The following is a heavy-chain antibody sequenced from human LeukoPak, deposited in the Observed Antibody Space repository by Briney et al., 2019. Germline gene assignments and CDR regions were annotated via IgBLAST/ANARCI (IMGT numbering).Heavy chain of an antibody. CDR2: ISYDGRNE. J-gene: IGHJ4*02. CDR1: GFTFSTYG. V-gene: IGHV3-30*04. D-gene: IGHD6-13*01. CDR3: ARDRARYSSSWYFDY. Sequence: GGSLRLSCAASGFTFSTYGLHWVRRAPGKGLEWVAIISYDGRNEYYADSVKGRFTISRDNSKNTVYLQMDSLRAEDTALYYCARDRARYSSSWYFDYWGQGTLVAVSS.